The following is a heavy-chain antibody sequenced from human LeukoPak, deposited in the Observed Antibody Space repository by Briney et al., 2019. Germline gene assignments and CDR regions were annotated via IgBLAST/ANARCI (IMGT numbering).Heavy chain of an antibody. V-gene: IGHV4/OR15-8*01. CDR2: FDYSGSA. CDR3: ARGSSSGHITMVRGVGEPIYYYYGMDV. CDR1: GGSISSGDW. D-gene: IGHD3-10*01. Sequence: SETLSLTCVVSGGSISSGDWWNWVRQPPGKGLEWIAEFDYSGSANYNPSLKSRVTISMDKSKNQFSLRLSSVTAADAAVYYCARGSSSGHITMVRGVGEPIYYYYGMDVWGQGTTVTVSS. J-gene: IGHJ6*02.